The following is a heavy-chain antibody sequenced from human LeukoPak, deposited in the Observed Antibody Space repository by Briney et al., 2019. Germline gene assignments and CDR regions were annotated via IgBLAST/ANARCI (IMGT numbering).Heavy chain of an antibody. V-gene: IGHV3-7*01. D-gene: IGHD1-14*01. J-gene: IGHJ6*03. Sequence: PGGSLRLSCAASGFTFNLYTMTWVRQAPGQGLEWVANIKQDGSEQYYVDSVKGRFTISRDNAKNSVFLQMNSLRAEDTAVYYCSRRHRDTHYCCMDVWGKGTTVTASS. CDR2: IKQDGSEQ. CDR1: GFTFNLYT. CDR3: SRRHRDTHYCCMDV.